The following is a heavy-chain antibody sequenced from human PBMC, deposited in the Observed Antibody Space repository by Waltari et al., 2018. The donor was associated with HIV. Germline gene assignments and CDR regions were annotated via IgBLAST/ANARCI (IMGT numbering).Heavy chain of an antibody. Sequence: QVQLVQSGAEVNKPGASVQVSCQAARYSFSNDDIHCVRQAPGQGLEWMGIINPGGGSASYAEKFEGRVTMTRDTSANTLYMELRSLTSEDTAVYYCARHRSPSYSVMVVVKGSYDYWGQGTLVTVSS. D-gene: IGHD2-15*01. CDR3: ARHRSPSYSVMVVVKGSYDY. CDR2: INPGGGSA. CDR1: RYSFSNDD. J-gene: IGHJ4*02. V-gene: IGHV1-46*01.